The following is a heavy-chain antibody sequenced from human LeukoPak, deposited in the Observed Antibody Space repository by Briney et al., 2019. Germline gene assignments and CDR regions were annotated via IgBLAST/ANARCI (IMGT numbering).Heavy chain of an antibody. J-gene: IGHJ4*02. CDR3: AKEGYFGSGSYPDY. Sequence: GGSLRLSCAASGFTFSSYGMHWVRQAPGKGLEWVAVISYDGSTNYYADSVKGRFTISRDSSKNTLYLQMNSLRAEDTAIYYCAKEGYFGSGSYPDYWGQGTLVTVSS. V-gene: IGHV3-30*18. D-gene: IGHD3-10*01. CDR1: GFTFSSYG. CDR2: ISYDGSTN.